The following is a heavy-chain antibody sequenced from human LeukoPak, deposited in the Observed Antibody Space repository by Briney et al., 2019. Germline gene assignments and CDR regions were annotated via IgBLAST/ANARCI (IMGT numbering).Heavy chain of an antibody. CDR3: AMGSGSSDAFDI. CDR2: ISGSGGST. V-gene: IGHV3-23*01. Sequence: GGSLRLSCAASGFTFSSYAMSWVRQAPEKGLEWVSAISGSGGSTYYADSVKGRFTISRDNSKNTLYLQMNSLRAEDTAVYYCAMGSGSSDAFDIWGQGTMVTVSS. D-gene: IGHD1-26*01. J-gene: IGHJ3*02. CDR1: GFTFSSYA.